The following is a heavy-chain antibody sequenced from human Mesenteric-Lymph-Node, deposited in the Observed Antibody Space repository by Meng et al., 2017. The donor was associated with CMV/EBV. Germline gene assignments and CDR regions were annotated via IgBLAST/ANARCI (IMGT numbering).Heavy chain of an antibody. CDR2: ITADGAST. V-gene: IGHV3-23*01. Sequence: GFAFRTNAMEWVRQAPGKGLEWISDITADGASTYYADSVKGRFTISRDNSMSTLYVQMNSLRAEDTAVYYCAKGLHASSWSTYYFDHWGQGTLVTVSS. CDR3: AKGLHASSWSTYYFDH. J-gene: IGHJ4*02. CDR1: GFAFRTNA. D-gene: IGHD6-13*01.